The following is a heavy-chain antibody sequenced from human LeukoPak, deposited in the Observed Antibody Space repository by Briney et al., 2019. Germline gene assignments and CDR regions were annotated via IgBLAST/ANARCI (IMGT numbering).Heavy chain of an antibody. V-gene: IGHV1-18*01. CDR3: ARVRLGDSSTYYYPYFDY. D-gene: IGHD3-22*01. CDR2: ISGYNGQT. J-gene: IGHJ4*02. CDR1: GYTFTSFG. Sequence: ASVKVSCKASGYTFTSFGISWVRQAPGQGLEWMGWISGYNGQTDYAQNFEGRVTLTTDTSTSTAYMEVRGLRSDDTAVYYCARVRLGDSSTYYYPYFDYWGQGTLVTVSS.